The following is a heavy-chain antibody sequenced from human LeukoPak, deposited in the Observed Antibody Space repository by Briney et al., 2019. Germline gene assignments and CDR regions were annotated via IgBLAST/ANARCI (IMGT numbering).Heavy chain of an antibody. CDR3: ARGARDYYDSSGYYTY. CDR1: GYTFTGYY. V-gene: IGHV1-2*06. J-gene: IGHJ4*02. Sequence: ASVKVSCKASGYTFTGYYMHWVRQAPGQGLEWMGRINPNSGGTNYAQKFQGRVTMTGDTSISTAYMELSRLRSDDTAVYYCARGARDYYDSSGYYTYWGQGTLVTVSS. CDR2: INPNSGGT. D-gene: IGHD3-22*01.